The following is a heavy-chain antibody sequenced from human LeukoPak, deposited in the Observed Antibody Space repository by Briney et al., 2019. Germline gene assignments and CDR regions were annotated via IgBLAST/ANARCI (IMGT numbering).Heavy chain of an antibody. J-gene: IGHJ6*02. CDR1: GYTFTSYA. CDR2: INAGNGNT. CDR3: ARDQVVVVVAATIDYYYYGMDV. V-gene: IGHV1-3*01. Sequence: ASVKVSCKASGYTFTSYAMHWVRQAPGQRLEWMGWINAGNGNTKYSQKFQGRVTITRDTSASTAYMELSSLRSEDTAVYYCARDQVVVVVAATIDYYYYGMDVWGQGTTVTVSS. D-gene: IGHD2-15*01.